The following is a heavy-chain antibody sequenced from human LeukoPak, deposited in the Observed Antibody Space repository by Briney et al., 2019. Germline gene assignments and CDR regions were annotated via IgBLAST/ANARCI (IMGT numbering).Heavy chain of an antibody. Sequence: PSETLSLTCTVSGGSISSYYWSWIRQPPGKGLEWIGYIYCSGSTNYNPSLKSRVTISVDTSKNQFSLKLSSVTAADTAVYYCARHRLSAAQGSSWYFDYWGQGTLVTVSS. CDR3: ARHRLSAAQGSSWYFDY. J-gene: IGHJ4*02. CDR2: IYCSGST. D-gene: IGHD6-13*01. V-gene: IGHV4-59*08. CDR1: GGSISSYY.